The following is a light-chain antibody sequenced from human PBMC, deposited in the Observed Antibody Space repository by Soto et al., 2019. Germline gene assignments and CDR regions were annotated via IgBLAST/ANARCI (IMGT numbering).Light chain of an antibody. CDR2: GVS. J-gene: IGKJ1*01. V-gene: IGKV1-5*01. Sequence: GDRVTITCRASQSISRGLAWYQQKPGKAPKFLIDGVSSLKSGVPSRFSGSGSGTDFTLSISRLEPEDFAVYYCQSYGSSRTFGHGTKVDIK. CDR3: QSYGSSRT. CDR1: QSISRG.